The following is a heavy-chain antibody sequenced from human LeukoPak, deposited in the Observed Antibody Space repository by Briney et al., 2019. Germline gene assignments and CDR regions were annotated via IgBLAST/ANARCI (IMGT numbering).Heavy chain of an antibody. J-gene: IGHJ6*03. CDR1: GGTFSSYT. D-gene: IGHD2-8*01. V-gene: IGHV1-69*02. CDR3: ARTGYCTNGVCYAHYYYYYMDV. Sequence: SVKVSCXASGGTFSSYTISWVRRAPGQGLEWMGRIIPILGIANYAQKFQGRVTITADKSTSTAYMELSSLRSEDTAVYYCARTGYCTNGVCYAHYYYYYMDVWGKGTTVTVSS. CDR2: IIPILGIA.